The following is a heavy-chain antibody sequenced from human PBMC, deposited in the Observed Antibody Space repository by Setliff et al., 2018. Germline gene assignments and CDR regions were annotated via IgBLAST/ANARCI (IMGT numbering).Heavy chain of an antibody. Sequence: RLSCAASGFAFSSYGMHWVCQAPGKGLEWVAFIRFDGTNKYYADSVKGRFTISRDNSKNTLYLQVNTLRPEDTAVYYCVKWDSKYVSGSHYMDVWGKGTTVTVSS. CDR2: IRFDGTNK. D-gene: IGHD3-16*01. V-gene: IGHV3-30*02. CDR3: VKWDSKYVSGSHYMDV. J-gene: IGHJ6*03. CDR1: GFAFSSYG.